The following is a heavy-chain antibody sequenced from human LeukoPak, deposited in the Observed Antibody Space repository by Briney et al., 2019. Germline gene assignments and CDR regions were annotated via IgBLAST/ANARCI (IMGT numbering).Heavy chain of an antibody. D-gene: IGHD1-26*01. CDR2: INHSGST. V-gene: IGHV4-34*01. Sequence: PSETLSLTCAVYGGSFSGYYWSWIRQPPGKGLEWIGEINHSGSTNYNPSLKSRVTISVDTSKNQFSLKLSSVTAADTAVYYCARVPGDSGSQSSPLSYGMDVWGQGTTVTVSS. CDR1: GGSFSGYY. CDR3: ARVPGDSGSQSSPLSYGMDV. J-gene: IGHJ6*02.